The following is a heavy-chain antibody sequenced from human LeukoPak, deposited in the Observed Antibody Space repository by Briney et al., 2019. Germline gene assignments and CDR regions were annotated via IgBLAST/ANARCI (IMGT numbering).Heavy chain of an antibody. D-gene: IGHD6-19*01. Sequence: GGSLRLSCAASGFTFSSYAMSWVRQAPGKGLEWVSAISGSGGSTYYADSVKGRFTISRDNSKNTLYLQMNSLRAEDTAVYYCAGGVGSIAVAGKGRFDYWGHGTLVTVSS. CDR2: ISGSGGST. J-gene: IGHJ4*01. CDR1: GFTFSSYA. CDR3: AGGVGSIAVAGKGRFDY. V-gene: IGHV3-23*01.